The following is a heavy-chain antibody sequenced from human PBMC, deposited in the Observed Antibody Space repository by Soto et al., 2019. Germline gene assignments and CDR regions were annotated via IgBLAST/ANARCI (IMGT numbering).Heavy chain of an antibody. V-gene: IGHV1-24*01. Sequence: ASVKVSCKVSGYTLTELSMHWVRQAPGKGPEWMGGFDPEDGETIYARKFQGRVTMTEDTSTDTAYMELSSLRSEDTAVYYCARFGGNYYYYGMEVWGRGTTVTVS. D-gene: IGHD3-10*01. CDR2: FDPEDGET. J-gene: IGHJ6*04. CDR1: GYTLTELS. CDR3: ARFGGNYYYYGMEV.